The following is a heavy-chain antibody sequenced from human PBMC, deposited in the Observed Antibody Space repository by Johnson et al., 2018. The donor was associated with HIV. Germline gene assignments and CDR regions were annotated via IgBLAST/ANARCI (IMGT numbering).Heavy chain of an antibody. V-gene: IGHV3-64*01. J-gene: IGHJ3*02. CDR1: GFIFSSYA. CDR2: ISSNGGST. CDR3: ARGWELLTPAFDI. D-gene: IGHD1-26*01. Sequence: EVQLVESGGGVVQPGRSLRLSCAASGFIFSSYAMHWVRQAPGKGLQYVSAISSNGGSTYYANSVKGRFTISRDNSKNTLYLQMGSLRAEDMAVYYCARGWELLTPAFDIWGQGTMVTVSS.